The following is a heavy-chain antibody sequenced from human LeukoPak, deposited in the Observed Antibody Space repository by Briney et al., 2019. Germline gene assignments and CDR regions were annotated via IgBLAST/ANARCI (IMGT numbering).Heavy chain of an antibody. D-gene: IGHD3-22*01. CDR3: AKDRGSGYHYFDY. CDR1: GFTFSRYA. CDR2: ISYDGSNE. V-gene: IGHV3-30-3*02. J-gene: IGHJ4*02. Sequence: GGSLRLSCAASGFTFSRYAMHWVRQAPGKGLEWVAVISYDGSNEYYADSVKGRFTISRDNSKNTLYLQMNSLRAEDTAVYYCAKDRGSGYHYFDYWGQGTLVTVSS.